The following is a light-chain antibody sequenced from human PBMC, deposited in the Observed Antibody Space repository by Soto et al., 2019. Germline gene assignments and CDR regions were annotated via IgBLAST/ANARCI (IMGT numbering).Light chain of an antibody. CDR1: QSVSSNS. Sequence: EIVLTQSPGTLSLSPGESATLSCRASQSVSSNSLAWYRRNPGQPPSLLIYGTSTRATDIPRRFSGSGSGTDFTLTITRLEPEDFAVYFCQQYGDSPPTFGQGNKVEV. CDR2: GTS. CDR3: QQYGDSPPT. V-gene: IGKV3-20*01. J-gene: IGKJ1*01.